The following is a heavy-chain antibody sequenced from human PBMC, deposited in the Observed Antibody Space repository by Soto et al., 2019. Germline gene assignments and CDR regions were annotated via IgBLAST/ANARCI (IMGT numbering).Heavy chain of an antibody. CDR3: AKSLRTTAATGYWFDP. CDR2: VTGSGST. J-gene: IGHJ5*02. CDR1: GLTLSNYA. Sequence: EVQVLESGGGLVQPGGSLRLSCIASGLTLSNYAMTWVRQAPGRGQEWVSTVTGSGSTYYADSVKCRFTIFRDNSKNILYLQMNSLRAEDTAIYYCAKSLRTTAATGYWFDPWGQGSQVTVSS. D-gene: IGHD4-17*01. V-gene: IGHV3-23*01.